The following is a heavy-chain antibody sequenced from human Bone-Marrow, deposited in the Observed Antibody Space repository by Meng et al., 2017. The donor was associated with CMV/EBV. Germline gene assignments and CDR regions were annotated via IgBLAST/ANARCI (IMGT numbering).Heavy chain of an antibody. D-gene: IGHD2-2*02. CDR3: AKDSGYCSSTSCYTFDY. Sequence: GGSLRLSCAASGFTFSSYGMHWVRQAPGKGLEWVAVIWYDGSNKYYPDSVKGRFTISRDNSKNTLYLQMNSLRAEDTAVYYCAKDSGYCSSTSCYTFDYWGQGTLVTVSS. CDR1: GFTFSSYG. V-gene: IGHV3-33*06. J-gene: IGHJ4*02. CDR2: IWYDGSNK.